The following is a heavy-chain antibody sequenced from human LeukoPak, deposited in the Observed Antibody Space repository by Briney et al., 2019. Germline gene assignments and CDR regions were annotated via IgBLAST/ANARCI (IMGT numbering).Heavy chain of an antibody. CDR2: IYYSGST. CDR3: ARLTGSGDYDFWSGPLENAFDI. D-gene: IGHD3-3*01. Sequence: PSETLSLTCTVSGGSISSSSYYWGWIRQPPGKGLEWIGSIYYSGSTYYNPSLKSRVTISVDTSKNQFSLKLSSVTAADTAVYYCARLTGSGDYDFWSGPLENAFDIWGQGTMVTVSS. CDR1: GGSISSSSYY. J-gene: IGHJ3*02. V-gene: IGHV4-39*01.